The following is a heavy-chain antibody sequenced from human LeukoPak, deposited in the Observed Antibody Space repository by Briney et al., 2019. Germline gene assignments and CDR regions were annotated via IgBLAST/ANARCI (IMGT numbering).Heavy chain of an antibody. CDR1: GFTFSSFG. J-gene: IGHJ4*02. CDR3: ARDRDSSSWSSRRVGDYFDY. Sequence: GGSLRLSCAASGFTFSSFGMNWVRQAPGKGLEWVSAISGSGGSTYYADSVKGRFTISRDNSKNTLYLQMNSLRAEDTAVYYCARDRDSSSWSSRRVGDYFDYWGQGTLVTVSS. D-gene: IGHD6-13*01. V-gene: IGHV3-23*01. CDR2: ISGSGGST.